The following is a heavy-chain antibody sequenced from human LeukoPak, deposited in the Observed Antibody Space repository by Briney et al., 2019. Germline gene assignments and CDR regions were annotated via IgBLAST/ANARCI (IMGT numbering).Heavy chain of an antibody. J-gene: IGHJ4*02. V-gene: IGHV4-34*01. D-gene: IGHD3-10*01. CDR2: INHSGST. CDR1: GGSFSGYY. Sequence: SETLSLTCAVYGGSFSGYYWSWIRQPPGKGLEWIGEINHSGSTNYNPSLKSRVTISVDTSKNQFSLKLSSVTAADTAVYYCARGPSYGSGSYYGNDYWGQGTLVTVSS. CDR3: ARGPSYGSGSYYGNDY.